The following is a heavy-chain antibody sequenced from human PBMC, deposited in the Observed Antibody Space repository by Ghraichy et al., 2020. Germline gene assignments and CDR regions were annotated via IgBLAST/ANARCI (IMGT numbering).Heavy chain of an antibody. D-gene: IGHD6-13*01. Sequence: SQTLSLTCTVSGGSVNSGSSYWSWIRQPAGKGLEWIGRIYISNNTNYNPSLKSRATMSVDTSKNQFSLRLSSVTAADTAVYYCARMRGSSWYLHNYYMDVWGKGTTVIVSS. CDR2: IYISNNT. CDR1: GGSVNSGSSY. V-gene: IGHV4-61*02. J-gene: IGHJ6*03. CDR3: ARMRGSSWYLHNYYMDV.